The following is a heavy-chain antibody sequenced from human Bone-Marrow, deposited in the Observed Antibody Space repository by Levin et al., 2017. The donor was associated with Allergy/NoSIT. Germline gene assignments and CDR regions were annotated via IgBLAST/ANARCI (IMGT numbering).Heavy chain of an antibody. V-gene: IGHV4-34*01. CDR3: AREPGYCSGGSCYGGWCDP. CDR2: IYHRGST. D-gene: IGHD2-15*01. Sequence: SETLSLTCAVYGGSFSDYYWSWIRQPPGKGLEWIGEIYHRGSTYYNPSLKSRVTISADTSKNQFSLKLSSVTAADTAVYYCAREPGYCSGGSCYGGWCDPWGQGTLVTVSS. J-gene: IGHJ5*02. CDR1: GGSFSDYY.